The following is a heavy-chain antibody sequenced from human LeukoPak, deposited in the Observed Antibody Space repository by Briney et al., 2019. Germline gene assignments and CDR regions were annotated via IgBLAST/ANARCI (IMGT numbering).Heavy chain of an antibody. CDR1: GGTFISYA. CDR2: IIPILGIA. J-gene: IGHJ6*01. Sequence: AVKVSCKASGGTFISYAISWVRPAPGQGRAWMGRIIPILGIANYAQKFQGRVTITADKSTSTAYMELGSLRSEDTAVYYCARGEPHFYGMDVGGEGTTVTVP. V-gene: IGHV1-69*04. CDR3: ARGEPHFYGMDV.